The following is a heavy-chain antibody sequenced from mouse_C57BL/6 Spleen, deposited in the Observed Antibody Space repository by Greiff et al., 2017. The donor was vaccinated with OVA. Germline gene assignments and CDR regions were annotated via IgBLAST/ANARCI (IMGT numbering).Heavy chain of an antibody. CDR1: GYTFTDYY. Sequence: EVQLQQSGPELVKPGASVKISCKASGYTFTDYYMNWVKQSHGKSLEWIGDINPNNGGTSYNQKFKGKATLTVDKSSSTAYMELRSLTSEDSAVYYCATYYDYSYFDVWGTGTTVTVSS. V-gene: IGHV1-26*01. J-gene: IGHJ1*03. CDR3: ATYYDYSYFDV. CDR2: INPNNGGT. D-gene: IGHD2-4*01.